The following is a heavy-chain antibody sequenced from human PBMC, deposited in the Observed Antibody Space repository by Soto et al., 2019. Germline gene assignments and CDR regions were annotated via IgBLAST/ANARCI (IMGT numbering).Heavy chain of an antibody. Sequence: GASVKVSCKASGYTFTSYGISWVRQAPGQGLEWMGGISAYNGNTNYAQKLQGRVTMTTDTSTSTAYMELRSLRSDDTAVYYCARGEPDYGDYGIDYWGQGTLVTGSS. CDR1: GYTFTSYG. CDR3: ARGEPDYGDYGIDY. D-gene: IGHD4-17*01. CDR2: ISAYNGNT. J-gene: IGHJ4*02. V-gene: IGHV1-18*01.